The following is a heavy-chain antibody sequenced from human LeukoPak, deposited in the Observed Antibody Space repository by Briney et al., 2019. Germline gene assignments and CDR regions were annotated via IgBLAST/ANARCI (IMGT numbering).Heavy chain of an antibody. V-gene: IGHV3-23*01. CDR3: AKDRDYYDD. CDR2: ISGGGGNT. J-gene: IGHJ4*02. CDR1: KFAFSSYA. Sequence: GGSLRLSCAASKFAFSSYAMSWVRQAPGKGLEWVSAISGGGGNTYYADSVKGRFTISRDNSKNTMYLQMNSLRADDTAVYYCAKDRDYYDDWGQGTLVTVSS.